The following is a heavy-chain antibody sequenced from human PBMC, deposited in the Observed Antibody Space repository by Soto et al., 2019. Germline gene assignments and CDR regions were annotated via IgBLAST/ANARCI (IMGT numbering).Heavy chain of an antibody. V-gene: IGHV1-69*01. CDR1: GGTFSSDG. CDR3: ARRDYSHNWFDP. CDR2: IIPMFGSP. J-gene: IGHJ5*02. D-gene: IGHD3-22*01. Sequence: QVRLVQSGAEVRQPGSSVKVSCKASGGTFSSDGITWLRQAPGQGLEWMGGIIPMFGSPHYSENFEGRIKISADESTSTVYMEVRSLESEDTAVYYCARRDYSHNWFDPWGQGTQVTVSS.